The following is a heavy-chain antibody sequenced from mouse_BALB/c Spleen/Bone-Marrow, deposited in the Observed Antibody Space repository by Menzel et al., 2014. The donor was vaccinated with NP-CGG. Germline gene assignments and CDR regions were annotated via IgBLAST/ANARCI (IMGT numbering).Heavy chain of an antibody. CDR1: GYTFTSYW. Sequence: VQLQQSGAELARPGASVKLSCKASGYTFTSYWMQWVKQRPGQGLEWIGAIYPGDGDTRYTQKFKGKATLTADKSSSTAYMQLSSLASEDSAVYYCARWDDYDAWFAYLSQGTLVTVSA. V-gene: IGHV1-87*01. CDR3: ARWDDYDAWFAY. J-gene: IGHJ3*01. CDR2: IYPGDGDT. D-gene: IGHD2-4*01.